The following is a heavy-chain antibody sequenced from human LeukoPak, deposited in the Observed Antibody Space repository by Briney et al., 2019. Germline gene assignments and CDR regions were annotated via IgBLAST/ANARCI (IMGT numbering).Heavy chain of an antibody. CDR1: GGSISSYY. Sequence: SETLSLTCTVSGGSISSYYWSWIRQPAGKGLERIGRIYTSGSTNYNPSLKSRVTMSVDTSKNQFSLKLSSVTAADTAVYYCARAIGCSSTSCRRNYYYYGMDVWGQGTTVTVSS. V-gene: IGHV4-4*07. CDR2: IYTSGST. CDR3: ARAIGCSSTSCRRNYYYYGMDV. D-gene: IGHD2-2*01. J-gene: IGHJ6*02.